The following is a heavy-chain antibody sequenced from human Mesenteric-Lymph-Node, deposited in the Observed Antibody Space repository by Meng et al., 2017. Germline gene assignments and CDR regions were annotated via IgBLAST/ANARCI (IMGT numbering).Heavy chain of an antibody. CDR1: GFSFTDHW. V-gene: IGHV3-74*03. CDR3: TNDRLNH. Sequence: AELVEDGGGLAPPGGSLRLSCTASGFSFTDHWMHWVRQGPGKGPVWVSRIDPDGSDPTYADSVKGRFSISRDNAKNTVYLQMNSLRAEDSALYYCTNDRLNHWGQGALVTVSS. J-gene: IGHJ1*01. D-gene: IGHD1-1*01. CDR2: IDPDGSDP.